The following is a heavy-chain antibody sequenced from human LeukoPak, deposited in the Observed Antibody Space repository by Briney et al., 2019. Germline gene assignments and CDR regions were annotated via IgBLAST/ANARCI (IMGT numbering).Heavy chain of an antibody. D-gene: IGHD3-10*01. J-gene: IGHJ3*02. V-gene: IGHV4-61*02. CDR1: GVSISSSNYY. CDR3: ARSFYYGPPVGDAFDI. CDR2: IYTSGST. Sequence: SETLSLTCTVSGVSISSSNYYWNWIRQPAGKGLEWIGRIYTSGSTNYNPSLKRRVTISVDTSKKQFSLKLSSVTAAAAAEYFCARSFYYGPPVGDAFDIWGQGTMVTVSP.